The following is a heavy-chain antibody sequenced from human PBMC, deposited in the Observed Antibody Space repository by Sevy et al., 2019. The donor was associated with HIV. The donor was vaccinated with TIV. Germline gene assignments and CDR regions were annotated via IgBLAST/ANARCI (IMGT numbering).Heavy chain of an antibody. CDR1: GFTFSSYG. Sequence: GGSLRLSCAVSGFTFSSYGMHWVRQAPGKGLEWVAVIWYDGSNKYYADSVKGRFTISRDNSENTLYLQMNSLTAEDTAVYYCARDPDSTILGYFQYWGQGTLVTVSS. CDR3: ARDPDSTILGYFQY. D-gene: IGHD2-21*01. J-gene: IGHJ1*01. CDR2: IWYDGSNK. V-gene: IGHV3-33*01.